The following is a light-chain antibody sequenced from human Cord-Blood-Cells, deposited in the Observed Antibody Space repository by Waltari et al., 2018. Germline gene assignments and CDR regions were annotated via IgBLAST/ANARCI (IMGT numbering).Light chain of an antibody. CDR1: QSISSY. CDR2: AAS. CDR3: QQSYSTLYS. Sequence: SVGDRVTITCRASQSISSYLNWYQQKPGKAPKLLIYAASSLQSGVPSRLSGSGSGTDFTLTISSLQPEDFATYYCQQSYSTLYSFGQGTKLEIK. J-gene: IGKJ2*03. V-gene: IGKV1-39*01.